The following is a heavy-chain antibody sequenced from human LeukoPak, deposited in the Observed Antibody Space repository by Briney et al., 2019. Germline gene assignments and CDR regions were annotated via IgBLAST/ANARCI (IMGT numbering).Heavy chain of an antibody. J-gene: IGHJ4*02. V-gene: IGHV3-7*01. CDR1: GFTCSSYW. Sequence: GPLRLSCAASGFTCSSYWLSWVRQAPGKGLEWVASREQDGSQKYYVDSVRGRLTISRDNAKNSVYLQTNSLRVEDTAVYYCARNSGSNPFDYWGQGTLVTVSS. D-gene: IGHD1-26*01. CDR3: ARNSGSNPFDY. CDR2: REQDGSQK.